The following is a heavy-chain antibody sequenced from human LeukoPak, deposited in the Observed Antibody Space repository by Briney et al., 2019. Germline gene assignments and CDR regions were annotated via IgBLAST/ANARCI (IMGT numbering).Heavy chain of an antibody. Sequence: ASVKVSCKASGYTFTRYYMHWVRQAPGQGLEWMGMIDPSGVSTYYAQKVQGRVTVARDTSTSTVYMELNSLRSEDTAVYYCARDPSASAGWYDYWGQGTLVTVSS. V-gene: IGHV1-46*01. D-gene: IGHD6-19*01. CDR2: IDPSGVST. CDR3: ARDPSASAGWYDY. J-gene: IGHJ4*02. CDR1: GYTFTRYY.